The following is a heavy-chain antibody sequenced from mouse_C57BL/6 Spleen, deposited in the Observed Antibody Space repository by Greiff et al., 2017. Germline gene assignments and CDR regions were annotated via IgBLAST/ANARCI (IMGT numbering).Heavy chain of an antibody. V-gene: IGHV1-81*01. D-gene: IGHD4-1*02. CDR1: GYTFTSYG. CDR3: ANFNWDEGFAY. Sequence: QVQLQQSGAELARPGASVKLSCKASGYTFTSYGISWVKQRTGQGLEWIGEIYPRSGNTSYNEKFKGKATLTADKSSSTAYMELRSLTSEDSAVYFCANFNWDEGFAYWGQGTLVTVSA. CDR2: IYPRSGNT. J-gene: IGHJ3*01.